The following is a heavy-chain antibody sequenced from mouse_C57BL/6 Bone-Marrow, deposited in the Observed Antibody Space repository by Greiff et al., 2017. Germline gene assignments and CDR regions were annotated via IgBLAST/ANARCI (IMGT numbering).Heavy chain of an antibody. V-gene: IGHV1-69*01. J-gene: IGHJ3*01. CDR1: GYTFTSYW. CDR2: IDPSDSYT. Sequence: VQLQQPGAELVMPGASVKLSCKASGYTFTSYWMHWVKQRPGQGLEWIGEIDPSDSYTNYNQKFKGKSTLTVDKSSSTAYMQLSSLTSEDSAVYYCARWGGNFIFAYWGQGTLVTVSA. CDR3: ARWGGNFIFAY. D-gene: IGHD2-1*01.